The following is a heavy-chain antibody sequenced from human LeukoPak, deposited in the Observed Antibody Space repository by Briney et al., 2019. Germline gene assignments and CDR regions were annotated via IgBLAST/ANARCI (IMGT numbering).Heavy chain of an antibody. V-gene: IGHV3-21*01. CDR2: ISSSSSYI. CDR3: ARTVVVVAATLFDY. CDR1: GFTFSSYS. J-gene: IGHJ4*02. D-gene: IGHD2-15*01. Sequence: GGSLRLSCAASGFTFSSYSMNWVRQAPGKGLEWVSSISSSSSYIYYADSVKGRFTISRDNAKNSLYLQMNSLRAEGTAVYYCARTVVVVAATLFDYWGQGTLVTVSS.